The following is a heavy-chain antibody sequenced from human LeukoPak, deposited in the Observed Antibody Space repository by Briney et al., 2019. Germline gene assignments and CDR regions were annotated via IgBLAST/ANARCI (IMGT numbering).Heavy chain of an antibody. CDR1: GGSISGYY. V-gene: IGHV4-59*08. CDR3: ARHVAPDMDYFDY. J-gene: IGHJ4*02. Sequence: SETLSLTCTVSGGSISGYYWTWIRRSPGKRPEWLAYARYTGSTNYNPSLKSRLTISVDTSKNQFSLTLTSVTAADTAVYYCARHVAPDMDYFDYWGPGTLVTVSP. CDR2: ARYTGST. D-gene: IGHD2-15*01.